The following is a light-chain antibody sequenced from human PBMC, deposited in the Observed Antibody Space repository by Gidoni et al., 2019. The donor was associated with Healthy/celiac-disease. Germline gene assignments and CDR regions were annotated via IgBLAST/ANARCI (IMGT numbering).Light chain of an antibody. CDR3: NSRDSSGNRLLGV. CDR1: SIRSYY. Sequence: SSELTQDPAVSVALGQTVRITCQGDSIRSYYASWYKQKPGQAPVLVIYGKNNRPSGIPDRFSGSSSGNTASLTITGAQAEDEADYYCNSRDSSGNRLLGVFGGGTKLTVL. V-gene: IGLV3-19*01. J-gene: IGLJ2*01. CDR2: GKN.